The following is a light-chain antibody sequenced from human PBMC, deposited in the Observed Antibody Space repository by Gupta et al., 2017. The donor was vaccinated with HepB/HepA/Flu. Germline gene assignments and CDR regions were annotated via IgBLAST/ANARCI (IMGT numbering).Light chain of an antibody. V-gene: IGKV3D-15*01. CDR3: QKDCGGFPT. CDR1: QSIGYN. Sequence: VMTQSPVTLSASPGERVTLSCRASQSIGYNLAWYQQKPGQPPRLVIYSASTRATDFPARFSGGGFGTEFDLTISGLQAEDFAVYYCQKDCGGFPTFGQGTRVDIK. CDR2: SAS. J-gene: IGKJ1*01.